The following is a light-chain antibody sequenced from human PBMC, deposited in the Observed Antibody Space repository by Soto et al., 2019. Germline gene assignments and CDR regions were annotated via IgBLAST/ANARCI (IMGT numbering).Light chain of an antibody. CDR3: QQYTSWPPLT. Sequence: EIVMTQSPATLSVSPGEGATLSCRASQSVHGDLAWYQQKPGQAPRLLIYDASTRAAGITPRFSGSGSGTEFTITITSLQSEDSAVYYCQQYTSWPPLTFGGGTKVEI. V-gene: IGKV3-15*01. CDR2: DAS. J-gene: IGKJ4*01. CDR1: QSVHGD.